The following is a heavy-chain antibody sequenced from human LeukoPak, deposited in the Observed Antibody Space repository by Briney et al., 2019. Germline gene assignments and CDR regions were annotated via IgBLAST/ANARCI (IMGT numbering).Heavy chain of an antibody. J-gene: IGHJ4*02. Sequence: SETLSLTCTVSGGSISSYYWSWIRQPPWKGLEWIGYIYTSGSTNYNPSLKSRVTISVDTSKNQFSLKLSSVTAADTAVYYCARGFREQLVPMFDYWGQGTLVTVSS. V-gene: IGHV4-4*09. CDR3: ARGFREQLVPMFDY. CDR1: GGSISSYY. CDR2: IYTSGST. D-gene: IGHD6-6*01.